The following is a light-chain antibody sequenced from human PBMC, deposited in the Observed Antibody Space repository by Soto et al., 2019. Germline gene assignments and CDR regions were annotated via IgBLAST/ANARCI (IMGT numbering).Light chain of an antibody. CDR1: QNIRGNE. V-gene: IGKV3-20*01. J-gene: IGKJ1*01. Sequence: EVVLTQSPCTLSVSPGERATLSCRASQNIRGNELAWYQQKPGQAPRLLIYRGSSRATGIPDRFTGRGSGTEFTLTISRLEPEDFAVYYCQDYGTSAPWTFGQGTKVEIK. CDR2: RGS. CDR3: QDYGTSAPWT.